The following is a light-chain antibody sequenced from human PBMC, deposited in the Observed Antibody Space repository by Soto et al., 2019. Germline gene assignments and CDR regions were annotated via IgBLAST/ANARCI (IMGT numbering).Light chain of an antibody. CDR2: EVS. CDR1: SSDVGGYKY. Sequence: QSALTQPPSASGSPGQSVTISCTGTSSDVGGYKYVSWYQQHPGKVPKLMIYEVSKRPSGVPDRFSGSKPGNTASLTVSGLQAEDEADYYCSSYAGSNTDYVFGTGTKVTVL. J-gene: IGLJ1*01. CDR3: SSYAGSNTDYV. V-gene: IGLV2-8*01.